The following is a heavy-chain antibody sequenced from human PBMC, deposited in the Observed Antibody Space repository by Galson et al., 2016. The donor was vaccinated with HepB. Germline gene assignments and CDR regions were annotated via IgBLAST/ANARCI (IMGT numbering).Heavy chain of an antibody. V-gene: IGHV5-51*01. CDR3: ARHGPYNWNFGDSRDY. CDR1: GXTFTRYW. J-gene: IGHJ4*02. Sequence: SGAEVKKPGXSLRISCKSSGXTFTRYWIGWVRQMPGKGLEWMGIIYPRDSETRYSPSFQGQLTISADKSISTAYLEWSSLRASDTAMYYCARHGPYNWNFGDSRDYWGQGTLLTVSS. D-gene: IGHD1-7*01. CDR2: IYPRDSET.